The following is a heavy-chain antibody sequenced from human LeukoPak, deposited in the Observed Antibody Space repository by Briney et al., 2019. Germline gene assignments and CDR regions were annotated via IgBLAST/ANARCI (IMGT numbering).Heavy chain of an antibody. D-gene: IGHD1-1*01. CDR1: GFTFSTYG. CDR2: IWYDGSNK. CDR3: ARGLPLNWNDPHY. V-gene: IGHV3-33*01. J-gene: IGHJ4*02. Sequence: GGSLRLSCAVSGFTFSTYGMQWVRQAPGKGLEWVAVIWYDGSNKYYADSVKGRFTISRDNSKNTLYLQMNSLRAEDTAVYYCARGLPLNWNDPHYWGQGTLVTVSS.